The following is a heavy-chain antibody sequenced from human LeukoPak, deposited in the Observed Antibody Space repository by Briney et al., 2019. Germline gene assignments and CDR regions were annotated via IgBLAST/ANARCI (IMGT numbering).Heavy chain of an antibody. V-gene: IGHV4-4*07. D-gene: IGHD3-10*01. J-gene: IGHJ4*02. CDR2: IYTSGNT. CDR1: GGSISGYY. CDR3: VRNPIRGFGELRD. Sequence: SETLSLTCTVSGGSISGYYWSWIRQPAGKGLEWIGHIYTSGNTNYNPSLKSRVTMSVDTSRNQFFLKLSSVTAADTAVYYCVRNPIRGFGELRDWGQGMLVTVS.